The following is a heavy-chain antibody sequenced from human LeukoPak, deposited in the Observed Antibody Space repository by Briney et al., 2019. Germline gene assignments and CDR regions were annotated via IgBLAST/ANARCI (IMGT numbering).Heavy chain of an antibody. J-gene: IGHJ4*02. CDR1: GYTSTGYY. CDR2: INPNSGGT. CDR3: AREDGVWFGDE. V-gene: IGHV1-2*02. Sequence: PGASVKVSCKAYGYTSTGYYMHWVRQAPGQGLEWMGWINPNSGGTNYAQKFQGRVTMTRDTSISTAYMELSRLRSDDTAVYCCAREDGVWFGDEWGQGTLVTVSS. D-gene: IGHD3-10*01.